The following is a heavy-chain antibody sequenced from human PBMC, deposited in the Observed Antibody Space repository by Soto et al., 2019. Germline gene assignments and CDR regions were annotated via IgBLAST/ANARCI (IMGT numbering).Heavy chain of an antibody. Sequence: GGSLRLSCAASGFTFSDYYMSWIRQAPGKGLEWVSYISSSSSYTNYADSVKGRFTISRDNAKNSLYLQVNSLRAEDTAVYYCARGNWNSILYWGQGTLVTVSS. J-gene: IGHJ4*02. V-gene: IGHV3-11*06. D-gene: IGHD1-1*01. CDR3: ARGNWNSILY. CDR2: ISSSSSYT. CDR1: GFTFSDYY.